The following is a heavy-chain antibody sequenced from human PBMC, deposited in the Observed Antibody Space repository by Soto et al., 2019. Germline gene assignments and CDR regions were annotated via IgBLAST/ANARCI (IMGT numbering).Heavy chain of an antibody. Sequence: GGSLRLSCAAAGFTFTNTGRNWVRQAPGKGLEWVGRIKSKTDGGTTDYAAPVKGRFTISRDDSRNTLYLYMNGLKAEDTAVYYCTTVRTYWGLGTLVTVSS. CDR2: IKSKTDGGTT. CDR3: TTVRTY. V-gene: IGHV3-15*07. J-gene: IGHJ4*02. CDR1: GFTFTNTG.